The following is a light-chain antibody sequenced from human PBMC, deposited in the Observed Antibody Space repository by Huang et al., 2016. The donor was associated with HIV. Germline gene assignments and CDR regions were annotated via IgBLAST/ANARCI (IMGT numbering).Light chain of an antibody. CDR2: DAF. J-gene: IGKJ2*01. Sequence: EIVLTQSPATLSLSPGERATLSCRASQSINYYLAWYQQKPGQAPRLLIYDAFNRATGIPARFSGSGSVTDFTLTISSLEPEDFAVYYCQQRNNWPPVYTFGQGTKLEIK. CDR1: QSINYY. CDR3: QQRNNWPPVYT. V-gene: IGKV3-11*01.